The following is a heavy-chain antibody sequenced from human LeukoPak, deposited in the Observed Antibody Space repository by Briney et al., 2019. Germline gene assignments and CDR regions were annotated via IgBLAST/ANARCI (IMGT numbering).Heavy chain of an antibody. J-gene: IGHJ6*03. Sequence: PGGSLRLSCAASGFTFISYAIHWVRQAPGKGLEWVAVISFHGTDSFYADSVKGRFTISRDNSKNTLYLQMNSLRAEDTAVYYCAKDRTPYYYYYYMDVWGKGTTVTVSS. V-gene: IGHV3-30*04. CDR3: AKDRTPYYYYYYMDV. CDR2: ISFHGTDS. CDR1: GFTFISYA.